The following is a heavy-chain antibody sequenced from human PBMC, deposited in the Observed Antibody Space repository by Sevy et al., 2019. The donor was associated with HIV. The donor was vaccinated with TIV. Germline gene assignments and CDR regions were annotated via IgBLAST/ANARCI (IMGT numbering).Heavy chain of an antibody. J-gene: IGHJ3*02. D-gene: IGHD2-8*01. V-gene: IGHV3-30-3*01. CDR1: GFTFSSYA. CDR2: ISYDGSNK. CDR3: ARDLGRGGVAEVYGAFDI. Sequence: GGSLRLSCAASGFTFSSYAMHWVRQAPGKGLEWVAVISYDGSNKYYAYSVKGRFTISRDNSKNTLYLQMNSLRAEDTAVYYCARDLGRGGVAEVYGAFDIWGQGTMVTVSS.